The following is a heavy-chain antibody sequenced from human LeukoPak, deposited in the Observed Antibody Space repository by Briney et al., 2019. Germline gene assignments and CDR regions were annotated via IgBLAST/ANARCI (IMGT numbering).Heavy chain of an antibody. J-gene: IGHJ4*02. CDR1: GFTFSSYW. V-gene: IGHV3-23*01. D-gene: IGHD3-3*01. CDR2: ISGSGGST. Sequence: GGSLRLSCAASGFTFSSYWMNWVRHAPGKGLEWVSAISGSGGSTYYADSVKGRFTISRDNSKNTLYLQMNSLRAEDTAVYYCAKTEDFWSGYYGYFDYWGQGTLVTVSS. CDR3: AKTEDFWSGYYGYFDY.